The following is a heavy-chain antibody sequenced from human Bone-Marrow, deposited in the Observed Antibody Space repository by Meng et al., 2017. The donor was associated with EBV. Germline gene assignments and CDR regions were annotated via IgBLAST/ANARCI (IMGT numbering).Heavy chain of an antibody. CDR1: GYNFTNYD. V-gene: IGHV1-8*01. CDR3: ARGKLRYFGFDP. CDR2: MNTNRGNT. Sequence: QVHCVESGAEVEEPGASVKVSCKASGYNFTNYDINWVRQATGQGLEWMGWMNTNRGNTGYAQKFQGRVTMTRNTSTSTAYMELSSLRSEDTAVYYCARGKLRYFGFDPWGQGTLVTVSS. J-gene: IGHJ5*02. D-gene: IGHD3-9*01.